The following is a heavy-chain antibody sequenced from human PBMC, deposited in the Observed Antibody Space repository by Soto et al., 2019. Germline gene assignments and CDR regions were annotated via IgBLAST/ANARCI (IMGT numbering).Heavy chain of an antibody. J-gene: IGHJ4*02. CDR1: GFTFSSYG. CDR2: IWCDGSNK. D-gene: IGHD5-12*01. V-gene: IGHV3-33*03. CDR3: AKRGATGGIDY. Sequence: QVQLVESGGGVVQPGRSLRLSCAASGFTFSSYGMHWVRQTPGKGLEWVAVIWCDGSNKYYADSVKGRFTISRDNSKNTVYLQMNSLRAEDTAVYYCAKRGATGGIDYWGQGTLVTVSS.